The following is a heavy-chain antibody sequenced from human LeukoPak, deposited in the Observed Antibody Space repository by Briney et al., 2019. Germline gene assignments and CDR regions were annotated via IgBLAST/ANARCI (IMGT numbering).Heavy chain of an antibody. V-gene: IGHV1-8*01. CDR1: GSTFTSYD. J-gene: IGHJ6*02. CDR3: ARGWELQV. CDR2: MNPNSGNT. Sequence: GASVKVSCTASGSTFTSYDINWVRQATAQGLEWMGWMNPNSGNTGYAQKFHGRVTMTRSTAITTAYMELSSLRSEDTAVYCCARGWELQVWGQGTTVTVSS. D-gene: IGHD1-26*01.